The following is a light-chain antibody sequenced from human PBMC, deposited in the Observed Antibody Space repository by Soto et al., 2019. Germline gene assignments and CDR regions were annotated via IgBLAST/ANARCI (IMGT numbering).Light chain of an antibody. CDR3: QQYGGTPPT. J-gene: IGKJ1*01. Sequence: EIVLTQSPGTLSLSPGERATLSCRASESVSNNYLAWYQRKPGQAPRLLIYGASDRATDIPYRFSGSGSGTDFTLTIARLEAEDFAVYICQQYGGTPPTFGLGTKVEI. CDR1: ESVSNNY. CDR2: GAS. V-gene: IGKV3-20*01.